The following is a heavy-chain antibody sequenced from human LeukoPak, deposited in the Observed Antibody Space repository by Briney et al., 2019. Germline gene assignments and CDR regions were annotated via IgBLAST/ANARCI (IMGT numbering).Heavy chain of an antibody. CDR3: AKDQGHGHGSSWYYYYGMDV. Sequence: PGGSLRLSCAASGFTFSSYAMSWVRQAPGKGLEWVSAISGSGGSTYYADSVKGRFTISRDNSKNTLYLQMNSLRAEDTAVYYCAKDQGHGHGSSWYYYYGMDVWGQGTTVTVSS. CDR2: ISGSGGST. V-gene: IGHV3-23*01. J-gene: IGHJ6*02. CDR1: GFTFSSYA. D-gene: IGHD6-13*01.